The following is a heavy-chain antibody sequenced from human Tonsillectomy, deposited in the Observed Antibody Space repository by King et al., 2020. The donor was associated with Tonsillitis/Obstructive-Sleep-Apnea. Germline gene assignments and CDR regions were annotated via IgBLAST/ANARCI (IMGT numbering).Heavy chain of an antibody. V-gene: IGHV3-33*01. J-gene: IGHJ4*02. CDR1: GFTFSSYG. CDR3: ARGLGYCSSTSCYFDY. Sequence: QVQLVESGGGVVQPGRSLRLSCAASGFTFSSYGMHWVRQAPGKGLEWVAVIWYDGSNKYYADSVKGRFTTSRDNSKNTLYLQMNSLRAEDTAVYYCARGLGYCSSTSCYFDYWGQGTLVTVSS. CDR2: IWYDGSNK. D-gene: IGHD2-2*01.